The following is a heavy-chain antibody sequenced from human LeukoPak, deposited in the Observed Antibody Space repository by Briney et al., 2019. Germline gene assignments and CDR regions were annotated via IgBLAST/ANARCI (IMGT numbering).Heavy chain of an antibody. V-gene: IGHV4-39*01. J-gene: IGHJ4*02. D-gene: IGHD3-10*01. Sequence: SETLSLTCTVSGGSISSSSYYWGWIRQPPGKGLEWIGSIYYSGSTYYNPSLKSRVTISVDTSKNQFSLKLSSVTAADTAVYYCARSSKLLKSFDYWGQGTLGTVSA. CDR2: IYYSGST. CDR1: GGSISSSSYY. CDR3: ARSSKLLKSFDY.